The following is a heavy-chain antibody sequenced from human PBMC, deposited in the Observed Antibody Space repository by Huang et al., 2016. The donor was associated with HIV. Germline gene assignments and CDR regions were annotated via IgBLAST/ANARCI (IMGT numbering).Heavy chain of an antibody. CDR1: GGSISTHY. CDR3: ARDHHDFWRGYRRMYFFDH. V-gene: IGHV4-59*11. Sequence: QVQLQESGPGLVKPSETLSLTCTVSGGSISTHYWSWLRQPPGKGLAWIGSIDYSGSTNSSPPLKSRVTILLDTSENQFSLRVNAVTAADTAMYYCARDHHDFWRGYRRMYFFDHWGQGTLVTVSS. D-gene: IGHD3-3*01. CDR2: IDYSGST. J-gene: IGHJ4*02.